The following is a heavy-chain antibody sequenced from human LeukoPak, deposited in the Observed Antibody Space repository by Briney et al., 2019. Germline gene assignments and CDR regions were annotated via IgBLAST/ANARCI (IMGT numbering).Heavy chain of an antibody. V-gene: IGHV3-21*01. CDR1: AFTFSSYS. J-gene: IGHJ5*02. CDR3: ASGADFWSGPNWFDP. Sequence: PGGSLRLSCAASAFTFSSYSMNWVRQAPGKGLEWVSSISSSSSYIYYADSVKGRFTISRDNAKNSLYLQMNSLRAEDTAVYCCASGADFWSGPNWFDPWGQGTLVTVSS. D-gene: IGHD3-3*01. CDR2: ISSSSSYI.